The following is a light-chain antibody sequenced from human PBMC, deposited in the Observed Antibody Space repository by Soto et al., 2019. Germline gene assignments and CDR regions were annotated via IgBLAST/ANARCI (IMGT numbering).Light chain of an antibody. CDR1: QSLQHSNGYNY. CDR3: MQALQTPA. J-gene: IGKJ1*01. Sequence: DIVMTQSPLSLPVTPGEPASISCRSSQSLQHSNGYNYLDWYVQKPGQSPQILIYLASNRASGVPERVSGSGSGTDFTLKISRVEAGDVGVYYCMQALQTPAFGQGTKVEIK. V-gene: IGKV2-28*01. CDR2: LAS.